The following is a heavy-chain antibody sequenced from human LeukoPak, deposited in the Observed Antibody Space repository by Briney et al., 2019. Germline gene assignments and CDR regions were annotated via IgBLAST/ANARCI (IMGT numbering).Heavy chain of an antibody. CDR1: GFTITDYL. D-gene: IGHD3-16*01. J-gene: IGHJ5*02. CDR3: VRDGGTDWYDP. V-gene: IGHV3-7*03. Sequence: PGGSLRLPCAASGFTITDYLMTWVRQSPGRGLVWVANIKPDGCETSYVDSVKGRFTISRHNANNSVFLQMNSLRVEDTATYYCVRDGGTDWYDPWGQGTLVSVSS. CDR2: IKPDGCET.